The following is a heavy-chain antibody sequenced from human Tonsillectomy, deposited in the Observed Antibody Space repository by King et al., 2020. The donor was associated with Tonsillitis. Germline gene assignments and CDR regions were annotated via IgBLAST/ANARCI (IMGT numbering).Heavy chain of an antibody. V-gene: IGHV3-9*01. Sequence: VQLVESGGGLVQPGRSLRLSCAASEFTFDDYAMHWVRQVPGKGLEWVSGISRNSGSIGYADSVKGRFTISRDNAKNSLYLQMNSLRAEDTALYYCAKATYPGGSCYLISLDYWGQGTLVTVSS. CDR1: EFTFDDYA. J-gene: IGHJ4*02. CDR2: ISRNSGSI. CDR3: AKATYPGGSCYLISLDY. D-gene: IGHD3-22*01.